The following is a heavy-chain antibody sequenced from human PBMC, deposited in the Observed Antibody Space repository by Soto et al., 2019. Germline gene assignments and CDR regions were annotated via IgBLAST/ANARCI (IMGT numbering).Heavy chain of an antibody. CDR3: VRDDSFRDSTAP. V-gene: IGHV3-33*01. Sequence: QVQLVESGGGVAQPGRSLTVSCAAPGFTFSNYGMHWVRQAPDKGLEWVAVIWYDGSRKYYADSVKGRFTISRDDSKKTLYLEMNSLRVDDTAVYYGVRDDSFRDSTAPWVQGAMVTVS. CDR2: IWYDGSRK. D-gene: IGHD3-22*01. J-gene: IGHJ5*02. CDR1: GFTFSNYG.